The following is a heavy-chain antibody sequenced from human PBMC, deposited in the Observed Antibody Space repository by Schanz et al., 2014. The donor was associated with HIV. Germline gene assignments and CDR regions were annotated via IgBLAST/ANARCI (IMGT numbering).Heavy chain of an antibody. Sequence: QVQLVESGGGVVQPGRSLRLSCVASGFSFRTFGMHWVRQAPGKGLEWVALIYYDGTNKYYTDSVKGRFTISRDNSKNTLYLQMNSLRAEDTSVYYCARAPYTSGWYGVDYWGQGTLVTVSS. CDR1: GFSFRTFG. CDR3: ARAPYTSGWYGVDY. V-gene: IGHV3-33*01. CDR2: IYYDGTNK. J-gene: IGHJ4*02. D-gene: IGHD6-19*01.